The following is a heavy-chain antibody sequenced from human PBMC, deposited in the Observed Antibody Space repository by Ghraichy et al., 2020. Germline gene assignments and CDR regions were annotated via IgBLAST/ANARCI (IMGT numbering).Heavy chain of an antibody. CDR3: ARGVYDFWSGLFDY. CDR1: GGSISSYY. Sequence: SQTLSLTCTVSGGSISSYYWSWIRQPPGKGLEWIGYIYYSGSTNYNPSLKSRVTISVDTSKNQFSLKLSSVTAADTAVYYCARGVYDFWSGLFDYWGQGTLVTVSS. D-gene: IGHD3-3*01. CDR2: IYYSGST. V-gene: IGHV4-59*01. J-gene: IGHJ4*02.